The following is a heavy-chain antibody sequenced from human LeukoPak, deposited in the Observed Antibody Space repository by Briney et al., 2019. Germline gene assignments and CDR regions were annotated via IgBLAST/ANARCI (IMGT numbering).Heavy chain of an antibody. J-gene: IGHJ3*02. CDR3: ARSPALWFGESSPSRAFDI. CDR2: IYYSGST. CDR1: GGSISSYY. Sequence: SETLSLTCTVSGGSISSYYWSWIRQPPGKGLEWIGYIYYSGSTNYNPSLKSRVTISVDTSKNQFSLKLSSVTAADTAVYYCARSPALWFGESSPSRAFDIWGQGTMVTVSS. D-gene: IGHD3-10*01. V-gene: IGHV4-59*08.